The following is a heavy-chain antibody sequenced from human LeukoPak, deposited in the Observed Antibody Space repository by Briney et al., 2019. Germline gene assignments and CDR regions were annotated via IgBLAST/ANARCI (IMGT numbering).Heavy chain of an antibody. D-gene: IGHD3-16*02. CDR3: ARDSYDYVWGTYRPPGVDY. J-gene: IGHJ4*02. CDR1: GFTFSRYV. V-gene: IGHV3-30*04. CDR2: ISYDGDNK. Sequence: GGSLRLSCAASGFTFSRYVMIWVRQAPGKGLQWVSTISYDGDNKYYVDSVKGRFTISRDNSKNTLYLQTNSLRAEDTAVYYCARDSYDYVWGTYRPPGVDYWGQGTLVTVSS.